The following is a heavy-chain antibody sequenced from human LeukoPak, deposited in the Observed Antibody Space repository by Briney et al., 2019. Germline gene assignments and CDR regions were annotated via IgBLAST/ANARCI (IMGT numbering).Heavy chain of an antibody. CDR3: AKLRSGDWYGGYFDS. CDR2: ITWNSDAI. CDR1: GFTFDHYD. D-gene: IGHD6-19*01. J-gene: IGHJ4*02. V-gene: IGHV3-9*01. Sequence: GGSLRLSCAASGFTFDHYDMHWVRQAPGKGLEWFSGITWNSDAIGYADSVKGRFTISRDNAKNSLYLQMNSLSPEDTALYFCAKLRSGDWYGGYFDSWGQGTLVTVSS.